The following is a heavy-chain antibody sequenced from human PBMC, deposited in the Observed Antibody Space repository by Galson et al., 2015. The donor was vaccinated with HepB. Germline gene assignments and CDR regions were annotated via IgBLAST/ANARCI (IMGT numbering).Heavy chain of an antibody. CDR1: GFTFSSYA. Sequence: SLRLSCAASGFTFSSYAMHWVRQAPGKGLEWVTVMSFDGSNKDYGDSVKGRFTISRDNSKNSLYLEMNSLRAEDTAVYYCARDGVEYYDIMTGFYNGDFDYWGQGTLVTVSS. CDR3: ARDGVEYYDIMTGFYNGDFDY. CDR2: MSFDGSNK. J-gene: IGHJ4*02. V-gene: IGHV3-30*04. D-gene: IGHD3-9*01.